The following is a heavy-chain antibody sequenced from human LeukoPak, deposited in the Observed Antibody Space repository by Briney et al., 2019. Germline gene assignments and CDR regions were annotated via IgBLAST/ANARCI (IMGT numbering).Heavy chain of an antibody. V-gene: IGHV3-23*01. CDR3: ASSPHYDSSGYSDY. D-gene: IGHD3-22*01. CDR2: ISGSGGST. CDR1: GFTFSSYA. J-gene: IGHJ4*02. Sequence: ASLRLSCAASGFTFSSYAMSWVRQAPGKGLEWVSAISGSGGSTYYADSVKGRFTISRDNSKNTLYLQMNSLRAEDTAVYYCASSPHYDSSGYSDYWGQGTLVTVSS.